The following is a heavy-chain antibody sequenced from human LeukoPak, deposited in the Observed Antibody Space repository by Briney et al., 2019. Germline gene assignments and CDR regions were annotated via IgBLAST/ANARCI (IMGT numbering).Heavy chain of an antibody. CDR3: ARGAAGTIPDYYYFGMDV. CDR1: GYRFTDYW. Sequence: GESLKISCRGSGYRFTDYWIGWVRQMPGKGLEWMGIISPGDSDTRYSPSFQGQVTISADKSINTAHLQWSSLKASDTAMYYCARGAAGTIPDYYYFGMDVWGKGTTVTVSS. V-gene: IGHV5-51*01. J-gene: IGHJ6*04. D-gene: IGHD1-7*01. CDR2: ISPGDSDT.